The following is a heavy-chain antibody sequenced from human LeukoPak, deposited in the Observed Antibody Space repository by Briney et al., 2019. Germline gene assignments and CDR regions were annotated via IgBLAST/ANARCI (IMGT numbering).Heavy chain of an antibody. CDR2: TYYRSKWYN. Sequence: SQTLSLTYAISRVSVSSNNPAWNCISQSPSRGLEWLGRTYYRSKWYNDYAVSVKSRITINPDTSKNQFSLQLNSVTPEDTAVYYCARTALRDGYDYWGQGTLVTVSP. D-gene: IGHD5-24*01. J-gene: IGHJ4*02. V-gene: IGHV6-1*01. CDR1: RVSVSSNNPA. CDR3: ARTALRDGYDY.